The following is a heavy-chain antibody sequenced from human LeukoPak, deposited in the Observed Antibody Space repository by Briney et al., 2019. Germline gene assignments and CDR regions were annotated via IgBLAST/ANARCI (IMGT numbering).Heavy chain of an antibody. CDR3: ARDHRGAYYYDSSGYVN. V-gene: IGHV3-33*01. J-gene: IGHJ4*02. CDR2: IWYDGTNK. Sequence: GGSLRLSCAASGFTFSSYGMHWVRQAPGKGLEWVALIWYDGTNKYYADSVKGRFTISRDKSKNTLYLQMNSLRAEDTAVYYCARDHRGAYYYDSSGYVNWGQGTLVTVSS. D-gene: IGHD3-22*01. CDR1: GFTFSSYG.